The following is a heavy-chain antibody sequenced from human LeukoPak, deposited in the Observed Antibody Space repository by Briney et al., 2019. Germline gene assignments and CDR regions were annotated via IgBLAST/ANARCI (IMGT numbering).Heavy chain of an antibody. V-gene: IGHV3-23*01. Sequence: GGSLRLSCAASGFTFSSYAMSWVRQAPGKGLEWVSAYCGSGGSTYYADSVKGRFTISRDNSKNTLYLQMNSLRAEDTAVYYCAKDLVPRSYYYDSAAFDIWGQGTMVTVSS. CDR2: YCGSGGST. CDR1: GFTFSSYA. CDR3: AKDLVPRSYYYDSAAFDI. D-gene: IGHD3-22*01. J-gene: IGHJ3*02.